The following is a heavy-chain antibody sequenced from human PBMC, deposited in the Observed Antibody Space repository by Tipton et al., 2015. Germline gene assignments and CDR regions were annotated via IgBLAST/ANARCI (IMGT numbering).Heavy chain of an antibody. D-gene: IGHD2-2*01. CDR3: ARLEEDCSDNICFAFDP. J-gene: IGHJ5*02. Sequence: TLSLTCTISTYSISRDSYWGWIRQPPGKGLEWIGAISHSGSTYYNPALRSRVTISVDPSKNQFSLKLSSVTAADTAVYYCARLEEDCSDNICFAFDPWGQGTLVTVSS. CDR2: ISHSGST. V-gene: IGHV4-38-2*02. CDR1: TYSISRDSY.